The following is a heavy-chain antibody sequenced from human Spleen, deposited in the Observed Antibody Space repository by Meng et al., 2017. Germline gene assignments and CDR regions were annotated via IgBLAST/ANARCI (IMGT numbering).Heavy chain of an antibody. D-gene: IGHD1-14*01. CDR2: IYSGGNT. J-gene: IGHJ6*02. Sequence: GESLKISCAASGFTVSHNYMSWVRQAPGKGLEWVSVIYSGGNTYYADSVKGRFTISRDNSKNTVFLQINSLGVEDTAVYYCAKNSGDGTRGYYFYDMDVWGQGTTVTVSS. CDR3: AKNSGDGTRGYYFYDMDV. CDR1: GFTVSHNY. V-gene: IGHV3-66*02.